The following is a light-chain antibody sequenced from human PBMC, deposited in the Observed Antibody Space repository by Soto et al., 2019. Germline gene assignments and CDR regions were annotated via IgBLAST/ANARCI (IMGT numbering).Light chain of an antibody. J-gene: IGKJ1*01. CDR3: QHNNSYSWT. CDR2: DAS. CDR1: QSISVW. V-gene: IGKV1-5*01. Sequence: DIQMTQSPSTLSASVGERVTITCRASQSISVWMAWYQQKPGRAPKLLIYDASKLESGVPSRFSGSGSGTDSPLAISILQPDDVATYYCQHNNSYSWTFGQGTKVEIK.